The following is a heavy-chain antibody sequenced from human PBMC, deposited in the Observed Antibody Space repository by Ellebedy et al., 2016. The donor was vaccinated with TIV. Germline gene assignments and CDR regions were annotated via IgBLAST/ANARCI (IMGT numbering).Heavy chain of an antibody. CDR2: ITGISSTI. CDR3: ARGGYGDY. V-gene: IGHV3-48*02. J-gene: IGHJ4*02. Sequence: PGGSLRLSCAASGFTFSSYSMNWVRQDPGKGLEWFSYITGISSTIYYADSVKGRFTISRDNAKNSLYLQMNSLRDEDTAVYYCARGGYGDYWGQGTLVTVSS. CDR1: GFTFSSYS. D-gene: IGHD5-12*01.